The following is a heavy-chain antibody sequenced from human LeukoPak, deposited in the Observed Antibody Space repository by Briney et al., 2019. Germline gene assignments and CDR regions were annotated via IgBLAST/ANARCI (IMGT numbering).Heavy chain of an antibody. CDR2: INPNSGGT. CDR3: ARAYSGFEAFDY. V-gene: IGHV1-2*02. D-gene: IGHD5-12*01. CDR1: GYTFTSYS. Sequence: ASVKVSCKASGYTFTSYSINWVRQAPGQGLEWMGWINPNSGGTNYAQRFQGRVTMTRDTSIDTAYMELRRLRSDDTAVYYCARAYSGFEAFDYWGQGTLVTVSS. J-gene: IGHJ4*02.